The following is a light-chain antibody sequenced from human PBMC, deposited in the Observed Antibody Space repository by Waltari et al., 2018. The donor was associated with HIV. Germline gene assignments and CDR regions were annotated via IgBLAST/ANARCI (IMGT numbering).Light chain of an antibody. CDR2: GAS. J-gene: IGKJ1*01. Sequence: EIVMTQSPATLSVSPGERATLSCRASQSVSSNLAWYQQKPGQAPRLLIYGASTRATGIPARFSGSGSGTEFTLTISSQQSEDFAIYYCQQYHNWPPWTFGRGTKVEIK. CDR1: QSVSSN. V-gene: IGKV3-15*01. CDR3: QQYHNWPPWT.